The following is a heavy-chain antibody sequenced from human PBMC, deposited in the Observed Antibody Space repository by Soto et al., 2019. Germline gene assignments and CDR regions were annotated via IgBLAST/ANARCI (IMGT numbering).Heavy chain of an antibody. D-gene: IGHD5-12*01. CDR3: ARSYSGYDSYFGY. Sequence: GSLKISCKGSGYSFTSYWISWVRQMPGKGLEWMGRIDPSDSYTNYSPSFQGHVTISADKSINTAYLQWSSLKASDTAMYYCARSYSGYDSYFGYWGQGTLVTVSS. CDR1: GYSFTSYW. CDR2: IDPSDSYT. V-gene: IGHV5-10-1*01. J-gene: IGHJ4*02.